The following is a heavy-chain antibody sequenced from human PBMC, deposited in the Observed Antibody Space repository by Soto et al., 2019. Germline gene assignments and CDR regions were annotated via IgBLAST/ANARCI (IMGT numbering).Heavy chain of an antibody. V-gene: IGHV4-59*08. CDR2: IYYSGST. Sequence: PSETLSLTCTVSGGSISSYYWSWIRQPPGKGLEWIGYIYYSGSTNYNPSLKSRVTISVDTSKNQFSLKLSSVTAADTAVYYCAMHPRGAETYYYRSGSENWFDPWSHGILVNV. J-gene: IGHJ5*02. CDR3: AMHPRGAETYYYRSGSENWFDP. CDR1: GGSISSYY. D-gene: IGHD3-10*01.